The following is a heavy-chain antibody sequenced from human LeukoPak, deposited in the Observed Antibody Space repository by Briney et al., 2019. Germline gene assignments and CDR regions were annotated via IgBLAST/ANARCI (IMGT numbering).Heavy chain of an antibody. CDR1: GLTFSSYS. D-gene: IGHD3-9*01. CDR2: ISSSSSYI. V-gene: IGHV3-21*01. J-gene: IGHJ4*02. CDR3: ARESYDILTGYKYYFDY. Sequence: PGGSLRLSCAASGLTFSSYSMNWVRQAPGKGLEWVSSISSSSSYIYYADSVKGRFTISRDNAKNSLYLQMNSLRAEDTAVYYCARESYDILTGYKYYFDYWGQGTLVTVSS.